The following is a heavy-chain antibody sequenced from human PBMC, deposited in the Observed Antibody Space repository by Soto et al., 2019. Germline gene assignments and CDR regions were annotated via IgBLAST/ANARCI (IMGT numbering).Heavy chain of an antibody. V-gene: IGHV1-58*01. J-gene: IGHJ6*02. Sequence: SVKVSCKASGCTFTSSAVQWVRQARGQRLEWIGWIVVGSGNTNYAQKFQERVTITRDMSTSTAYMELSSLRSEDTAVYYCAVGYSDYDFAVAGGYYYGMDVWGQGTTVTVSS. CDR2: IVVGSGNT. CDR1: GCTFTSSA. CDR3: AVGYSDYDFAVAGGYYYGMDV. D-gene: IGHD5-12*01.